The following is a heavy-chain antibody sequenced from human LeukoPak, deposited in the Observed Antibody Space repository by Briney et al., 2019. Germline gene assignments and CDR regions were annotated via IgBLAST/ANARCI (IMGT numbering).Heavy chain of an antibody. V-gene: IGHV1-2*06. Sequence: ASVKVSCKASGYTFTGYHMHWVRQAPGQGLEWMGRINPNSGGTNYARKFQGRVTMTRDTSISTAYMELSRLRSDDTAVYYCARGYSGSPYDYWGQGTLVTVSS. CDR3: ARGYSGSPYDY. J-gene: IGHJ4*02. D-gene: IGHD1-26*01. CDR2: INPNSGGT. CDR1: GYTFTGYH.